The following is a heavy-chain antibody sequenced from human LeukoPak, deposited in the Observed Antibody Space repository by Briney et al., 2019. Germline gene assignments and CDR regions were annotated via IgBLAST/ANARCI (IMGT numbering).Heavy chain of an antibody. Sequence: GGSLRLSCAASGFTFSSYSMNWVRQAPGKGLEWVSSISSSSSYIYYADSVKGRFTISRDNAKNSLYLQMNSLRAEDTAVYYCARDGERGIAAADRGWFDPWGQGTLVTVSS. CDR2: ISSSSSYI. J-gene: IGHJ5*02. CDR1: GFTFSSYS. CDR3: ARDGERGIAAADRGWFDP. D-gene: IGHD6-13*01. V-gene: IGHV3-21*01.